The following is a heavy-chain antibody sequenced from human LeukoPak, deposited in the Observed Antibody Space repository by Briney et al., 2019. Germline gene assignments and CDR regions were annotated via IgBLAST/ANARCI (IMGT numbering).Heavy chain of an antibody. CDR3: ARGGSYAEYLQH. CDR1: GYIFTGYY. J-gene: IGHJ1*01. V-gene: IGHV1-2*02. Sequence: ASVKVSCKASGYIFTGYYIHWVRQAPGQGLEWMGWINPNSGGTNYEQKFQGRVTMTRDTSISTGYMELRSLRSDDTAVYHCARGGSYAEYLQHWGQGTLVTVSS. D-gene: IGHD1-26*01. CDR2: INPNSGGT.